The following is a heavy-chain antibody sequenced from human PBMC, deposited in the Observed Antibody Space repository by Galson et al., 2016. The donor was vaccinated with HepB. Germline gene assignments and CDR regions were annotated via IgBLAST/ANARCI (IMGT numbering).Heavy chain of an antibody. J-gene: IGHJ4*02. CDR1: GFTLSSYP. Sequence: FLRLSCAASGFTLSSYPMQWVRQAPGKGLEGVAGPSRDGNKKYYRDSVKGRFPISRDNSKNTLYLQMNSLRAEDTALYYCARTYYDYIWGSYRESHFDYWGQGTLVTVSS. D-gene: IGHD3-16*02. CDR3: ARTYYDYIWGSYRESHFDY. V-gene: IGHV3-30-3*01. CDR2: PSRDGNKK.